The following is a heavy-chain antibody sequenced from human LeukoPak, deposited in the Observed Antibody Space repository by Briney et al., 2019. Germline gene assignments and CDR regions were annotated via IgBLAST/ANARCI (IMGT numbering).Heavy chain of an antibody. J-gene: IGHJ4*02. V-gene: IGHV3-30*18. D-gene: IGHD3-10*01. CDR1: GFTFSSYG. CDR2: ISYDGSNK. CDR3: AKSSGSGSRTRNHYFDY. Sequence: PGGSLRLSCAASGFTFSSYGIHWVRQAPGKGLEWVAVISYDGSNKYYADSVKGRFTISRDNSKNTLYLQMNSLRAEDTAVYYCAKSSGSGSRTRNHYFDYWGQGTLVTVSS.